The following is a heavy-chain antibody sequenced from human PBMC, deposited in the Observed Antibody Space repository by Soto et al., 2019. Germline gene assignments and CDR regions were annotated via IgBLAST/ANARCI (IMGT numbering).Heavy chain of an antibody. D-gene: IGHD4-4*01. J-gene: IGHJ6*03. CDR1: GFTFSDYY. Sequence: QVQLVESGGGLVKPGGSLRLSCAASGFTFSDYYMSWIRQAPGKGLEWVSYISSSGSTIYYADSVKGRFTISRDNAKNSLELQMNSLRAEDTAVYYCARTDYSNYYYYDYMDVWGKGTTVTVSS. V-gene: IGHV3-11*01. CDR3: ARTDYSNYYYYDYMDV. CDR2: ISSSGSTI.